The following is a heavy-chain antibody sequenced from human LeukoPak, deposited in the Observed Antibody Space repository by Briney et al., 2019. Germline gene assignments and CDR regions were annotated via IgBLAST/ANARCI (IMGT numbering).Heavy chain of an antibody. CDR1: GGSISSSIYY. Sequence: ASETLSLTCIVSGGSISSSIYYWAWVRQPPGKGLEWIVTVFYNGATQYSPSLRSRVTISIDTSTNQFSLKLTSVTAADTALYYCASRNTGECIRPNP. J-gene: IGHJ5*02. V-gene: IGHV4-39*07. D-gene: IGHD3-10*01. CDR2: VFYNGAT. CDR3: ASRNTGECIRPNP.